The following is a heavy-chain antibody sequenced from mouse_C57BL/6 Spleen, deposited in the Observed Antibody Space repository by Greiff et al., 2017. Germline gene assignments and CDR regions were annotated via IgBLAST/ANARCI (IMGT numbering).Heavy chain of an antibody. CDR3: AISGYDEGWFAY. J-gene: IGHJ3*01. V-gene: IGHV5-17*01. CDR1: GFTFSDYG. D-gene: IGHD2-2*01. CDR2: ISSGSSTI. Sequence: EVQLQESGGGLVKPGGSLKLSCAASGFTFSDYGMHWVRQAPEKGLEWVAYISSGSSTIYYADTVKGRFTISRDNAKNTPFLQLTSLRSEDTAMYCCAISGYDEGWFAYWGQGTLVTVSA.